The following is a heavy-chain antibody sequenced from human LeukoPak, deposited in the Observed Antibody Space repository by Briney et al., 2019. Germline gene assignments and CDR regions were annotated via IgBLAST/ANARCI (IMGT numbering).Heavy chain of an antibody. Sequence: GGALRLSCAASGLTFKNYWMNWVRQAPGKGLEWVANINPNGSQKYYVDSVKGRFTISRDNAKNSLYLQMNSLRAEDTAVYYCARGSGYSYGPWGQGTLVTVSS. CDR1: GLTFKNYW. D-gene: IGHD5-18*01. V-gene: IGHV3-7*03. J-gene: IGHJ5*02. CDR2: INPNGSQK. CDR3: ARGSGYSYGP.